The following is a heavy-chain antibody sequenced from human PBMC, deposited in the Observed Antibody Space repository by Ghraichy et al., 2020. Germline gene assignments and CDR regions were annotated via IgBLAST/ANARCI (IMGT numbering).Heavy chain of an antibody. CDR3: ARVVGYCSSTSCYTHPGGYYYYGMDV. J-gene: IGHJ6*02. CDR2: IIPILGIA. CDR1: GGTFSSYT. Sequence: SVKVSCKASGGTFSSYTISWVRQAPGQGLEWMGRIIPILGIANYAQKFQGRVTITADKSTSTAYMELSSLRSEDTAVYYCARVVGYCSSTSCYTHPGGYYYYGMDVWDQGTTVTVSS. D-gene: IGHD2-2*02. V-gene: IGHV1-69*02.